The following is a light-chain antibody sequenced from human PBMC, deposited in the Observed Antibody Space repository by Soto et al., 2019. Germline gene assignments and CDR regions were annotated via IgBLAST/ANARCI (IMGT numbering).Light chain of an antibody. J-gene: IGLJ2*01. CDR2: SID. CDR3: EAWDDSRYGAV. Sequence: QSVLTQPPSASGTPGQGVTISCSGSSSNIGTNTVNWYKQLPGTAPKLLIYSIDLRPSGVPDRFSGSKSGTSASLAISGLESEDEADYYCEAWDDSRYGAVFGGGTKLTVL. CDR1: SSNIGTNT. V-gene: IGLV1-44*01.